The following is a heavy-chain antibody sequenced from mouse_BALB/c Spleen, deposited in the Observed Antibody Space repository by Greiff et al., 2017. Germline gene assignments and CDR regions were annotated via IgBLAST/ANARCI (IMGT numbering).Heavy chain of an antibody. Sequence: VQLQQSGPELVKPGASVKISCKASGYTFTDYNMHWVKQSHGKSLEWIGYIYPYNGGTGYNQKFKSKATLTVDNSSSTAYMALRSLTSEDSAVYYCAREGGARAFDYWGQGTTLTVSA. CDR3: AREGGARAFDY. CDR2: IYPYNGGT. CDR1: GYTFTDYN. J-gene: IGHJ2*01. V-gene: IGHV1S29*02. D-gene: IGHD3-1*01.